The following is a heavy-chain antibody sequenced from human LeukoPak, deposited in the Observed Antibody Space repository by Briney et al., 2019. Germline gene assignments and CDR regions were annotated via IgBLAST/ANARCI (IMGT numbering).Heavy chain of an antibody. CDR2: IYYSGST. J-gene: IGHJ3*02. D-gene: IGHD1-14*01. CDR1: GGSISSYY. V-gene: IGHV4-59*01. Sequence: SETLSLTCTVSGGSISSYYWSWIRQPPGKGLEWIGYIYYSGSTNYNPSLKSRVTISVDTSKNQFSLKLNSETAADTAVYYCARYRNEALFAFDIWGQGTMVTVSS. CDR3: ARYRNEALFAFDI.